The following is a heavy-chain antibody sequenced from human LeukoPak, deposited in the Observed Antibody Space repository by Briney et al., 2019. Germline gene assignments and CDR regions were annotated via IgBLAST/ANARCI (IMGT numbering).Heavy chain of an antibody. V-gene: IGHV1-46*01. J-gene: IGHJ4*02. CDR3: ARTYSSGWRDFDY. D-gene: IGHD6-19*01. CDR2: INPSGGST. CDR1: GYAFTSYY. Sequence: ASVKVSCKASGYAFTSYYMHWVRQAPGQGLEWMGIINPSGGSTSYAQKFQGRVTMTRDMSTSTVYMELSSLRSEDTAMYYCARTYSSGWRDFDYWGQGTLVTVSS.